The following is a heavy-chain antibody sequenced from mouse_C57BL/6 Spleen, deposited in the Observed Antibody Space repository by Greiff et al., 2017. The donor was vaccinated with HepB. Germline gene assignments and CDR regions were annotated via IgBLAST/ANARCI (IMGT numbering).Heavy chain of an antibody. Sequence: QVQLQQSGAELVKPGASVKLSCKASGYTFTSYWMHWVKQRPGRGLEWIGRIDPNSGGTKYNEKFKSKATLTVDKPSSTAYMQLSNLTSEDSAVYYCARDPWVVAPYWYFDVWGTGTTVTVSS. CDR2: IDPNSGGT. CDR3: ARDPWVVAPYWYFDV. V-gene: IGHV1-72*01. J-gene: IGHJ1*03. CDR1: GYTFTSYW. D-gene: IGHD1-1*01.